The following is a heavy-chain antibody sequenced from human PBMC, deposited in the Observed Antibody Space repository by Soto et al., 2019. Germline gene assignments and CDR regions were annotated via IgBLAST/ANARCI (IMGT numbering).Heavy chain of an antibody. CDR1: GFTFSRYS. CDR3: AREADFASSGYVLDY. J-gene: IGHJ4*02. CDR2: VTSSSSSM. Sequence: GGSLRLSCGASGFTFSRYSMSWVRQAPGKGLEWVSSVTSSSSSMFYADSVKGRFTISRDDAKESLFLQMNSLRADDTAVYYCAREADFASSGYVLDYWGQGTLVTVSS. D-gene: IGHD3-22*01. V-gene: IGHV3-21*01.